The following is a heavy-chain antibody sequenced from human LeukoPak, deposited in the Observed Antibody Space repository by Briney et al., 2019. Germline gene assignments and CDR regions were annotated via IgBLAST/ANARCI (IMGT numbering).Heavy chain of an antibody. V-gene: IGHV3-33*01. CDR1: GFTSSSYG. CDR2: IWYDGSNK. D-gene: IGHD6-19*01. Sequence: PGRSLRLSCAASGFTSSSYGMHWVRQAPGKGLEWVAVIWYDGSNKYYADSVKGRFTISRDNSKNTLYLQMNSLRAEDTAVYYCARAPVIAVAGNPIAHFDYWGQGTLVTVSS. J-gene: IGHJ4*02. CDR3: ARAPVIAVAGNPIAHFDY.